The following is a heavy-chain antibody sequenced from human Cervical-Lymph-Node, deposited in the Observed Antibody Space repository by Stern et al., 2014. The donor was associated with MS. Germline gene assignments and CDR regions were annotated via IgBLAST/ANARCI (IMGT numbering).Heavy chain of an antibody. CDR2: ISYDGSKR. CDR1: GFMFRTYG. CDR3: AKDKGGGYGIDY. D-gene: IGHD5-12*01. J-gene: IGHJ4*02. V-gene: IGHV3-30*18. Sequence: QLVESGGGVVQPGTSQRLSCAASGFMFRTYGMHWVRQAPGKGLEWVAVISYDGSKRYYAEAVKGRFSISRDISKNTLYLQMNSLTAEDTAVYYCAKDKGGGYGIDYWGQGTRVTVSS.